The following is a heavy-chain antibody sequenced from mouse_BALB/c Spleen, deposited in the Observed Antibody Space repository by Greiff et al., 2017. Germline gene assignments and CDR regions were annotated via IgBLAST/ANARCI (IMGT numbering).Heavy chain of an antibody. Sequence: VQLKESGPGLVKPSQSLSLTCTVTGYSITSDYAWNWIRQFPGNKLEWMGYISYSGSTSYNPSLKSRISITRDTSKNQFFLQLNSVTTEDTATYYCARPYDYGAWFAYWGQGTLVTVSA. CDR1: GYSITSDYA. J-gene: IGHJ3*01. CDR3: ARPYDYGAWFAY. CDR2: ISYSGST. V-gene: IGHV3-2*02. D-gene: IGHD2-4*01.